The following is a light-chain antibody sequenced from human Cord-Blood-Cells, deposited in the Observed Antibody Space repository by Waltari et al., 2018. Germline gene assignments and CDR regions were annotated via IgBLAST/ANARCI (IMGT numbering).Light chain of an antibody. V-gene: IGLV2-14*01. CDR1: SSEVGGYNY. J-gene: IGLJ3*02. CDR2: DVS. Sequence: QSALTQPASVSGSPGQSIPISCTGTSSEVGGYNYVSWYQQHPGKAPKLMIYDVSNRPSGVSNRFSGSKSGNTASLTISGLQAEDEADYYCSSYTSSSRVFGGGTKLTVL. CDR3: SSYTSSSRV.